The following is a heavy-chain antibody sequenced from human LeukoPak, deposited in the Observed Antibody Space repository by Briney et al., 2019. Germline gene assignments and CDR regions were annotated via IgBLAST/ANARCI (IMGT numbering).Heavy chain of an antibody. J-gene: IGHJ4*02. Sequence: ASVKVSCKASGYTFSGNYMHWVRQVPGQGLEWMGWTNPNSGGTNYAQNFKGRVKMTRDTSISTTYMELSRLTSDDTAVYYCADLNGDPNYWGQGTLVTVSS. CDR1: GYTFSGNY. CDR3: ADLNGDPNY. D-gene: IGHD3-9*01. CDR2: TNPNSGGT. V-gene: IGHV1-2*02.